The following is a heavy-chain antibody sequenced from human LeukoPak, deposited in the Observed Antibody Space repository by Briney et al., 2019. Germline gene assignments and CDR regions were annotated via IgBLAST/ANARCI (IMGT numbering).Heavy chain of an antibody. CDR3: ARVRDGDYGYYYYGMDV. J-gene: IGHJ6*02. CDR2: IYYSGST. D-gene: IGHD4-17*01. Sequence: SETLSLTCTVSGGSISSYYWSWIRQPPGKGLEWIGYIYYSGSTNYNPSLKSRVTISVDTSKNQFSLKLSSVTAADTAVYYCARVRDGDYGYYYYGMDVWGQGTTVTVSS. V-gene: IGHV4-59*01. CDR1: GGSISSYY.